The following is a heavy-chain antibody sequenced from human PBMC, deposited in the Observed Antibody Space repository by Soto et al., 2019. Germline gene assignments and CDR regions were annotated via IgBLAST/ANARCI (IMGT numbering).Heavy chain of an antibody. CDR2: IYYSGST. V-gene: IGHV4-59*08. D-gene: IGHD6-13*01. J-gene: IGHJ4*02. CDR1: GGSISNYY. CDR3: ARHGPIAAAGTVFDY. Sequence: ETLSLTCTVSGGSISNYYWSWIRQPPGKGLEWIGYIYYSGSTRYNPSLKSRVTISVDTSKNQFSLKLSSVTAADTAVYYCARHGPIAAAGTVFDYWGQGTLVTVSS.